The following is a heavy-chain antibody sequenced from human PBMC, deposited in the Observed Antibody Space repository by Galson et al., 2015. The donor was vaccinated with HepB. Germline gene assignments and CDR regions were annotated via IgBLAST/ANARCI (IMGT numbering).Heavy chain of an antibody. J-gene: IGHJ4*02. CDR2: ISFDGSDK. D-gene: IGHD6-19*01. V-gene: IGHV3-30*09. Sequence: SLRLSCAASGFTFSSYAMHWVRQAPGKGLEWVAVISFDGSDKYYADSVKGRFAISRDNSENTFYLQMNSLRPEDTALFFCARGYHWGTGWARLDYWGQGNLATGSS. CDR3: ARGYHWGTGWARLDY. CDR1: GFTFSSYA.